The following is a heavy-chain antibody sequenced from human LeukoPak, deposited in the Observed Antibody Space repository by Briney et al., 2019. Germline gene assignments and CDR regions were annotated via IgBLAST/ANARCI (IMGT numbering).Heavy chain of an antibody. J-gene: IGHJ4*02. D-gene: IGHD6-19*01. CDR3: SRVLLAGTYYFDY. Sequence: GGSLRLSCAASGFTFSSYSMNWVRQAPGKGLEWVSYISRDASTIYYADSVKGRFTISRDNAKNSLYLQMNSLRDEDTAVYLCSRVLLAGTYYFDYWGQGTLVTVSS. CDR1: GFTFSSYS. V-gene: IGHV3-48*02. CDR2: ISRDASTI.